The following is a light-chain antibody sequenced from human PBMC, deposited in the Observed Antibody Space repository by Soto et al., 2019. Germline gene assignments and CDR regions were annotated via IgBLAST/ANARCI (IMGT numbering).Light chain of an antibody. CDR1: QSLLHSDGYNY. Sequence: EIVMTQSPLSLPVSPGEPASISCRSSQSLLHSDGYNYLDWYLQKPGQSPQLLVYLGSNRNSGVHDRFSGSGSGTDFTLKISRVEAEDVGVYYCMQALQSPVTFGPGTKVDIK. CDR2: LGS. J-gene: IGKJ3*01. V-gene: IGKV2-28*01. CDR3: MQALQSPVT.